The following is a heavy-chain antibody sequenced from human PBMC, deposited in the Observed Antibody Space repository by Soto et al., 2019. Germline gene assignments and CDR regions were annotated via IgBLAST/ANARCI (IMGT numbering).Heavy chain of an antibody. CDR1: GYSFTSYW. J-gene: IGHJ4*02. D-gene: IGHD2-21*02. Sequence: GESLKISCKGSGYSFTSYWIGWVRQMPGKGLEWMGIIYPGDSDTRYSPSFQGQVTISADKSISTAYLQWSSLKASDTAMYYCARHTSRGDLKYCGGDCYNDYWGQGTLVTVSS. V-gene: IGHV5-51*01. CDR3: ARHTSRGDLKYCGGDCYNDY. CDR2: IYPGDSDT.